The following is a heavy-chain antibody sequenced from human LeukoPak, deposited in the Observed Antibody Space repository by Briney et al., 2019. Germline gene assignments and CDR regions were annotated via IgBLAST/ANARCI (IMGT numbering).Heavy chain of an antibody. CDR1: GGSISSYY. Sequence: SETLSLTCTVSGGSISSYYWSWIRQPPGKGLEWIGYIYYSGSTNYNPSLKSRVTISVDTSKNQFSLKLSSVTAADTAVYYCARNYDSSGYYPNYYYYYYMDVWGKGTTVTVSS. V-gene: IGHV4-59*01. D-gene: IGHD3-22*01. J-gene: IGHJ6*03. CDR3: ARNYDSSGYYPNYYYYYYMDV. CDR2: IYYSGST.